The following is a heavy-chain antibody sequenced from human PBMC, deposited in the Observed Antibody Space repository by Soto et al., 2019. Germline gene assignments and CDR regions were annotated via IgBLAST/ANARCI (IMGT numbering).Heavy chain of an antibody. CDR1: GGSISSGGYY. V-gene: IGHV4-31*03. CDR3: ARGRGIVATINRSLLFDY. CDR2: IYYSGST. J-gene: IGHJ4*02. D-gene: IGHD5-12*01. Sequence: QVQLQESGPGLVKPSQTLSLTCTVSGGSISSGGYYWSWIRQHPGKGLEWIGYIYYSGSTYYNPSLNSRVTISVATSKNQFSLKLSSVTAADTAVYYCARGRGIVATINRSLLFDYWGQGTLVTVSS.